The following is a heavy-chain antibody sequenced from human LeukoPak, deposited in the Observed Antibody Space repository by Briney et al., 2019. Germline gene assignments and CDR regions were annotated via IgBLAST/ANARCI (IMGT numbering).Heavy chain of an antibody. D-gene: IGHD2-21*02. CDR2: VFYGGRT. V-gene: IGHV4-39*01. CDR3: ARHALVTSISTYDWFDP. J-gene: IGHJ5*02. Sequence: PSETLSLTCSVSGGSLISSDKYWAWIRQPPGKGLEWIGSVFYGGRTFYSPSLKTRVTISVDPSMNQFSLRLSSVTAGDTAIYYCARHALVTSISTYDWFDPWGQGTLVIVSS. CDR1: GGSLISSDKY.